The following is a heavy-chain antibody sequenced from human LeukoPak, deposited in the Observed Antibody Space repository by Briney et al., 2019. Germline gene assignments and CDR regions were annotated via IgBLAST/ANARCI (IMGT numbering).Heavy chain of an antibody. CDR1: GFTFSSYA. Sequence: GRSLRLSCAASGFTFSSYAMHWVRQAPGKGLEWVAVISYDGSNKYYADSVKGRFTISRDNSKNTLYLQMNSLRAEDTAVYYCAKGPSKKGTTPHSSGWYETDYWGQGTLVTVSS. D-gene: IGHD6-19*01. J-gene: IGHJ4*02. CDR3: AKGPSKKGTTPHSSGWYETDY. CDR2: ISYDGSNK. V-gene: IGHV3-30-3*01.